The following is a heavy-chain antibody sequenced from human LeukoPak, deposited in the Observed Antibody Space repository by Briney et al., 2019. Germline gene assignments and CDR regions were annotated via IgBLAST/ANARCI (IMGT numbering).Heavy chain of an antibody. CDR3: ANSDGYTGNYETGRNY. D-gene: IGHD2-2*02. CDR2: IRGSGDNT. Sequence: PGRSLRLSCVASRFTLGTYALNWVRHAPGKGREWVASIRGSGDNTYYADSVKGRFTISRDNSKNTLYLQMNSLRAEDTAVYYCANSDGYTGNYETGRNYWGQGTLVTVSS. CDR1: RFTLGTYA. V-gene: IGHV3-23*01. J-gene: IGHJ4*02.